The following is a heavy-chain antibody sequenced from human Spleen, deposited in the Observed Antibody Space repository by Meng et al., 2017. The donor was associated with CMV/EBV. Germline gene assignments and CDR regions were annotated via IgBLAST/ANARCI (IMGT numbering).Heavy chain of an antibody. J-gene: IGHJ6*02. D-gene: IGHD1-14*01. CDR2: ISIHDGKT. CDR1: GYTFTNYG. CDR3: ARFPRGPDPKNYYYGMDV. V-gene: IGHV1-18*01. Sequence: ASVKVSCKASGYTFTNYGVNWVRQAPGQGLEWMGWISIHDGKTKSAQKFEGRVSMTTDTSTRTAYMELRSLRSDDTAVYYCARFPRGPDPKNYYYGMDVWGQGTTVTVSS.